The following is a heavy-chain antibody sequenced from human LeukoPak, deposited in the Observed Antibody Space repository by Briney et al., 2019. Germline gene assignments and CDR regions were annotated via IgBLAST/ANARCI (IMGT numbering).Heavy chain of an antibody. D-gene: IGHD6-6*01. CDR3: ARGDSSSPCYIDF. CDR1: GGSISSSSYY. J-gene: IGHJ4*02. V-gene: IGHV4-39*01. CDR2: IYYNGNT. Sequence: SETLSLTCTVSGGSISSSSYYWGWIRQPPGKGLEWIGIIYYNGNTYYNPSLKSRVTISVDTSKNQFSLKLSSVTAAETAVYYCARGDSSSPCYIDFWGQGTLVTVSS.